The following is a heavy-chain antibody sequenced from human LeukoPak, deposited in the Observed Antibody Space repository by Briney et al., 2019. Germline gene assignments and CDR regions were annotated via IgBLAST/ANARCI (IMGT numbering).Heavy chain of an antibody. V-gene: IGHV3-21*01. D-gene: IGHD3-10*01. J-gene: IGHJ4*02. CDR2: ISSSSSYI. CDR3: ARENTMVRGNDY. Sequence: GGSLRLSCAASGFTFSSYSMNWVHQAPGKGLEWVSSISSSSSYIYYADSVKGRFTISRDNAKNSLYLQMNSLRAEDTAVYYCARENTMVRGNDYWGQGTLVTVSS. CDR1: GFTFSSYS.